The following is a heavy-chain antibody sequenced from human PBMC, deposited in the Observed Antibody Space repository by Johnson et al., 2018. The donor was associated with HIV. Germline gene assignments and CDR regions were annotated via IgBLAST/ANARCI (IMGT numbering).Heavy chain of an antibody. CDR3: ARGRGALDI. D-gene: IGHD3-16*01. V-gene: IGHV3-7*04. J-gene: IGHJ3*02. Sequence: VQLMESGGGLVQPGGSLRLSCAASGFTFDTYWMTWVRQAPGKGLEWVANIKQDGSEKYYVDSVKGRFTISRDNAKNSLYLQMNSLRVEDTAVFYCARGRGALDIWGQGTVVTVSS. CDR2: IKQDGSEK. CDR1: GFTFDTYW.